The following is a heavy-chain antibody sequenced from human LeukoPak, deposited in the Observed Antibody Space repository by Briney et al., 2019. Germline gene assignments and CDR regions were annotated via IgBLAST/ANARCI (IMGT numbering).Heavy chain of an antibody. CDR1: GYSISSGYY. CDR2: IYTSGTT. J-gene: IGHJ5*02. V-gene: IGHV4-61*02. Sequence: TLSLTCTVSGYSISSGYYWGWIRQPAGKGLEWIGRIYTSGTTDYNPSFKSRVIISADTSKNQFSLKLRSATAADTAVYYCARSMIRGVAVTNWFDPWGQGTLVTVSS. D-gene: IGHD3-10*01. CDR3: ARSMIRGVAVTNWFDP.